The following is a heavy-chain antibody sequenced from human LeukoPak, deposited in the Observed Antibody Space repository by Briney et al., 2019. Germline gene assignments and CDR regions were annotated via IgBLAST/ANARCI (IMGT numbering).Heavy chain of an antibody. CDR2: ISWNSGSI. D-gene: IGHD3-3*01. Sequence: GGSLRLSCAASGFTFDDYAMHWVRQAPGKGLEWVSGISWNSGSIGYADSVKGRFTISRDNAKNSLYLQMNSLRAEDTAVYYCARDTYYDFWSGYYGYYFDYWGQGTLVTVSS. CDR3: ARDTYYDFWSGYYGYYFDY. V-gene: IGHV3-9*01. CDR1: GFTFDDYA. J-gene: IGHJ4*02.